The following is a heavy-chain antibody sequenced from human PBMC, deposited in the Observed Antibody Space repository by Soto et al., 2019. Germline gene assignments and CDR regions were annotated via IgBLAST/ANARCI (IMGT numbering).Heavy chain of an antibody. CDR2: ISSTGSII. J-gene: IGHJ4*02. CDR1: GFIFSSYS. Sequence: EVQLVESGGGLIQPGGSLRLSCAASGFIFSSYSMNWVRQAPGKGLEWVSDISSTGSIIYYADSVKGRFTISRDNAKNPLYVQMNSLREGDTAVYYCARGRGAFSEFDAWGQGTLVTVSS. V-gene: IGHV3-48*02. CDR3: ARGRGAFSEFDA.